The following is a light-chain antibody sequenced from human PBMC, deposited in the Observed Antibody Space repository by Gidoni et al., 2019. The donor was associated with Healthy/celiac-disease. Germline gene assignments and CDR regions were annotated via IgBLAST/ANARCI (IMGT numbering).Light chain of an antibody. CDR2: GAS. CDR1: QSVSSN. J-gene: IGKJ1*01. V-gene: IGKV3-15*01. CDR3: QQYNNWPPRT. Sequence: EIMMTQSPATLSVSPGERATLSCRASQSVSSNLALYQQKPGQAPRLLIYGASTRATGIPARFSGSWSGTEFTLTISSLQSEDFAVYYCQQYNNWPPRTFGQGTKVEIK.